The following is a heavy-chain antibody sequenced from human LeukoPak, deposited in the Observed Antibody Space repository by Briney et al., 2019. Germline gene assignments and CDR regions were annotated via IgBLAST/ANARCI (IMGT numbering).Heavy chain of an antibody. CDR3: AKVRSNLDYSSSWYDFDY. CDR2: ISGSGGTT. D-gene: IGHD6-13*01. J-gene: IGHJ4*02. CDR1: GFTFSSYA. Sequence: GGSLRLSCAASGFTFSSYAMSWVRQAPGKGLEWVSAISGSGGTTYYADSVKGRFTISRDNSKNMLYLQVNSLRAGDTAVYYCAKVRSNLDYSSSWYDFDYWGQGTLVTVSS. V-gene: IGHV3-23*01.